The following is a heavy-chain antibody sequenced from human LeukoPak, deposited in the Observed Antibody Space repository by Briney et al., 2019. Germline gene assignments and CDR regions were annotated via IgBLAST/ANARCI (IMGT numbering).Heavy chain of an antibody. V-gene: IGHV4-39*01. J-gene: IGHJ1*01. CDR1: GGSISSSSYY. CDR2: IYYSGST. D-gene: IGHD3-9*01. CDR3: ARQSSYYDILTGYLAEYFQH. Sequence: SETLSLTCTVSGGSISSSSYYWGWIRQPPGKGLEWFGSIYYSGSTYYNPSLKSRVTISVDTSKNQFSLKLSSVTAADTAVYYCARQSSYYDILTGYLAEYFQHWGQGTLVTVSS.